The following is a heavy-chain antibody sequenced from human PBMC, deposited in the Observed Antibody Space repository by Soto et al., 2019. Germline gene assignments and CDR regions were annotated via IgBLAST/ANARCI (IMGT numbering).Heavy chain of an antibody. V-gene: IGHV3-15*07. Sequence: EVQLVESGGGFIQPGGSLRLSCAASGLPISDAWMNWVRQAPGKGLEWVGRIKTKAEGGPTAYAAAVKGRFTVSRDDSKSPLYLQMNSLKSEDTAVYYCTTGSVEGVWGQGTTVTVSS. J-gene: IGHJ6*02. CDR3: TTGSVEGV. CDR2: IKTKAEGGPT. D-gene: IGHD2-15*01. CDR1: GLPISDAW.